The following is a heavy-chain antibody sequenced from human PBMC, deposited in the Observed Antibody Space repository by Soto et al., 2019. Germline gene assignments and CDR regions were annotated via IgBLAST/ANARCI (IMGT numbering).Heavy chain of an antibody. Sequence: GASVKVSCKAAGYTFTSYYMHWVRQAPEQGLEWMGIINPSGGSTSYAQKFQGRVTMTRDTSTSTVYMELSSLRSEDTAVYYCARVISGYSSGLRGRRIDAFDIWGQGTMVTVSS. CDR1: GYTFTSYY. V-gene: IGHV1-46*03. D-gene: IGHD6-19*01. CDR3: ARVISGYSSGLRGRRIDAFDI. J-gene: IGHJ3*02. CDR2: INPSGGST.